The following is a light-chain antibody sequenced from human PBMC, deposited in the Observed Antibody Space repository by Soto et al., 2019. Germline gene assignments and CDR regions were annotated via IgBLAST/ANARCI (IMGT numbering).Light chain of an antibody. CDR3: QQYMNYAT. J-gene: IGKJ1*01. CDR2: DAS. CDR1: QSISTW. Sequence: DIQMTQSPSTLSAYVGDRVTFTCRASQSISTWLDWYQQKPGKAPKLLIYDASSLQSDVPSRFSGSGSGTEFTLTISALQTDDFASYYCQQYMNYATFGQGTKVEI. V-gene: IGKV1-5*01.